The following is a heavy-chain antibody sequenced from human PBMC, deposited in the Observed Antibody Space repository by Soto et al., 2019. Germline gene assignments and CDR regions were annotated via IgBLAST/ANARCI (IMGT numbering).Heavy chain of an antibody. CDR2: IIPIFGPA. D-gene: IGHD1-7*01. CDR1: GGTFSSYA. V-gene: IGHV1-69*13. J-gene: IGHJ6*02. CDR3: ARKREGIDWNYVEGYYGMGV. Sequence: SVKVSCKASGGTFSSYANSWVRQAPVQGLEWMGGIIPIFGPANYAQKFQGRVTITADESTSTAYMELSSLRSEDTAVYYCARKREGIDWNYVEGYYGMGVSAQGTTVTVSS.